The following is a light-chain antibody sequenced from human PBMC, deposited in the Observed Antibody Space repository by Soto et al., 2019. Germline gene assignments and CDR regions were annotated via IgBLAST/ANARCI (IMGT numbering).Light chain of an antibody. J-gene: IGLJ1*01. V-gene: IGLV2-14*01. CDR2: DVS. CDR1: SSDVGGYNY. Sequence: QSALTQPASVSGSPGQSITISCTGTSSDVGGYNYVSWYQQHPGKAPKLMIYDVSNRPSGVSNRSSGSKSGNTASLTISGLQAEDEADYYCSSYTSSSSRVFGTGTKATVL. CDR3: SSYTSSSSRV.